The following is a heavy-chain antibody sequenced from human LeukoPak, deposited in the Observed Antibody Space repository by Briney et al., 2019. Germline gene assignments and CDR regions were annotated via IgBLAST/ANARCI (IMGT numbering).Heavy chain of an antibody. CDR2: IYPGDSDT. Sequence: GESLKISCKGSGYSFTTYWIDWVRQMPGKGLEWMGIIYPGDSDTRYSPSFQGQVTISADKSISTAYLQWSSLKASDTAIYYCARRSCSGSICYDYWAQGTLVTVSS. CDR3: ARRSCSGSICYDY. D-gene: IGHD2-15*01. J-gene: IGHJ4*02. V-gene: IGHV5-51*01. CDR1: GYSFTTYW.